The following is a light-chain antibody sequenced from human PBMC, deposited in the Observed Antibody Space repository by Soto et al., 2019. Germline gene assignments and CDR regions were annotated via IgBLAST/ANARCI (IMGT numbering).Light chain of an antibody. CDR3: SSYTSSSTRV. CDR2: EVS. V-gene: IGLV2-14*01. Sequence: QSALTQPASVSGSPGQSITISWTGTSSDVGGYNYVSWYQQHPGKAPKLMIYEVSNRPSGVSNRFSGSKSGNTASLTISGLQAEDEADYYCSSYTSSSTRVFGGGTKVTVL. J-gene: IGLJ3*02. CDR1: SSDVGGYNY.